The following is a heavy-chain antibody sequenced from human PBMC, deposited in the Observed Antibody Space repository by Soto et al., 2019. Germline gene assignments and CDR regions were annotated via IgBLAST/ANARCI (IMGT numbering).Heavy chain of an antibody. CDR1: GFTFNTHW. D-gene: IGHD2-21*02. V-gene: IGHV3-7*01. Sequence: PGGSLRLSCTASGFTFNTHWMNWVRLIPGKGLEWVAYIKPDGSATYYVDSVKGRFTISRDNAKNSLYLQMNSLRVEDTSVYYCARAGYCGPGCYYYFDYWGQGTLVTVSS. CDR3: ARAGYCGPGCYYYFDY. J-gene: IGHJ4*02. CDR2: IKPDGSAT.